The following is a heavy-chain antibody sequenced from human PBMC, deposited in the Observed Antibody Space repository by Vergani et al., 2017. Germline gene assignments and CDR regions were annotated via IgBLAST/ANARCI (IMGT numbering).Heavy chain of an antibody. Sequence: QMQLVQSGAEVKKTGSSVKVSCKASGGTFSSYAISWVRQAPGQGLEWMGRIIPIFGTANYAQKFQGRVTITADESTSTAYMELSSLRSEDTAVYYCARPRFTPYCSGGSCHAEYFQHWGQGTLVTVSS. D-gene: IGHD2-15*01. CDR2: IIPIFGTA. CDR3: ARPRFTPYCSGGSCHAEYFQH. V-gene: IGHV1-69*18. J-gene: IGHJ1*01. CDR1: GGTFSSYA.